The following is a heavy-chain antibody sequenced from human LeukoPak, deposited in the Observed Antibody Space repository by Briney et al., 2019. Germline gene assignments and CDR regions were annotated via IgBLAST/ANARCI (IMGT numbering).Heavy chain of an antibody. D-gene: IGHD3-9*01. J-gene: IGHJ4*02. CDR2: IRYDGSNK. V-gene: IGHV3-30*02. CDR3: AKDRGAYYDILTGYYKGYYFDY. CDR1: GFTFSSYG. Sequence: GGSLRLSCAASGFTFSSYGMHWVRQAPGKGLEWVAFIRYDGSNKYYADSVKGRFTISRDNSKNTLYLQMNSLRAEDTAVYYCAKDRGAYYDILTGYYKGYYFDYWGQGTLVTVSS.